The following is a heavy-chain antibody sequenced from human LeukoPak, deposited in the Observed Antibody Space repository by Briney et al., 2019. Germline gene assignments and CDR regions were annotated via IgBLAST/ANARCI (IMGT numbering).Heavy chain of an antibody. V-gene: IGHV4-59*01. CDR2: IYYSGST. CDR1: GGSISSYY. D-gene: IGHD2-2*01. CDR3: ATSGDEVPAASALRAFDI. J-gene: IGHJ3*02. Sequence: SETLSLTCTVSGGSISSYYWSWIRQPPGKGLEWIGYIYYSGSTNYNPSLKSRFTISVDTSKNQFSLKLSSVNDADTAVYYCATSGDEVPAASALRAFDIWGQGTMVTVSS.